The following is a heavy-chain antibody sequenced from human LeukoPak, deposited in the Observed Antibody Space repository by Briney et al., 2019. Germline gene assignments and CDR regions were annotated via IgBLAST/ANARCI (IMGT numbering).Heavy chain of an antibody. Sequence: ASVTVSCKVSGYTLTELSMHWVRQAPGKGLEWMGGFEPEDGETIYAQKFQGRVTMTEDTSTDTAYMELSSLRSEDTAVYYCAIPKYYDSSGYSYYYYMDVWGKGTTVTVSS. CDR1: GYTLTELS. CDR3: AIPKYYDSSGYSYYYYMDV. V-gene: IGHV1-24*01. CDR2: FEPEDGET. D-gene: IGHD3-22*01. J-gene: IGHJ6*03.